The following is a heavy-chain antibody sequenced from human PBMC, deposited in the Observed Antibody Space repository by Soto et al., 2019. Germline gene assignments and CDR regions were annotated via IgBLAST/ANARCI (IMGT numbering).Heavy chain of an antibody. CDR3: ARRGGSSSGYYYYAMDV. J-gene: IGHJ6*02. D-gene: IGHD6-6*01. CDR2: IFHDGTA. CDR1: GVSISSGNW. V-gene: IGHV4-4*02. Sequence: SETLSLTCAVSGVSISSGNWWTWVRQTPQRGLEYIGEIFHDGTANYYPSFERRVAISVDTSKNQFSLNLTSVTAADTAVYYCARRGGSSSGYYYYAMDVWGQGTTVTVSS.